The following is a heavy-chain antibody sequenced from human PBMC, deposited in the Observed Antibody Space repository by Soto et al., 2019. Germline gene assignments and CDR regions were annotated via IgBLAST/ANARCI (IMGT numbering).Heavy chain of an antibody. Sequence: GGSLRLSCAASGFTFSSYGMHWVRQAPGKGLEWVAVISYDGSNKYYADSVKGRFTISRDNSKNTLYLQMNSLRAEDTAVYYCAKDLILSGYGSGNMAFDYWGQGTLVTVSS. CDR2: ISYDGSNK. V-gene: IGHV3-30*18. J-gene: IGHJ4*02. CDR3: AKDLILSGYGSGNMAFDY. CDR1: GFTFSSYG. D-gene: IGHD3-10*01.